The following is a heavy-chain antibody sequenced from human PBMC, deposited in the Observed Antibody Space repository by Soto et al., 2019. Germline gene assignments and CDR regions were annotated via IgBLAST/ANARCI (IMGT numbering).Heavy chain of an antibody. CDR1: DPSFTSYY. V-gene: IGHV4-34*01. J-gene: IGHJ4*02. CDR3: GRGRGFKRFVDY. Sequence: PXETLSLTCSVSDPSFTSYYWTWVRQSPGKGLDRIGEGNHRRDNTYNPSLEGRVAISVDTSKNEFSLRLTSVTAADTAVYYCGRGRGFKRFVDYWGQGTLVTVSS. CDR2: GNHRRDN. D-gene: IGHD5-12*01.